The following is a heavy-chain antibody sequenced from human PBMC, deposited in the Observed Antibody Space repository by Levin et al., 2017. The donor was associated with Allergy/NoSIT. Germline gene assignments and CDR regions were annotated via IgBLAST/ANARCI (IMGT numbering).Heavy chain of an antibody. V-gene: IGHV3-30*18. CDR1: GFTFSVYG. D-gene: IGHD6-19*01. Sequence: GGSLRLSCAASGFTFSVYGMHWVRQAPGKGLEWVALISYDGSNEYYADSVKGRFTISRDNSKNILFMQMNSVRAEDTAVYYCVKDDGSSGWKYYFDYWGQGTLVTVSS. J-gene: IGHJ4*02. CDR2: ISYDGSNE. CDR3: VKDDGSSGWKYYFDY.